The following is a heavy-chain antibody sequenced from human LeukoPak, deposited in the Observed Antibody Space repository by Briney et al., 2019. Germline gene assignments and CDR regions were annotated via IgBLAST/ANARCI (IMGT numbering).Heavy chain of an antibody. CDR1: GITFDGSP. J-gene: IGHJ6*03. V-gene: IGHV3-73*01. Sequence: GGSLKLSCAASGITFDGSPIHWVRQASGKGLEWVGRIRSKTNNYATGYAASVKGRFLISRDDSKNMSYLQMNSPKTEDTAVYYCQAYYYYYMDVWGKGTTVTVS. CDR3: QAYYYYYMDV. CDR2: IRSKTNNYAT.